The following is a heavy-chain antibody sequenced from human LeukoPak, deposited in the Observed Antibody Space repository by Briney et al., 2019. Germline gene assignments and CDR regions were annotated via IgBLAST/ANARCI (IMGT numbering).Heavy chain of an antibody. J-gene: IGHJ4*02. CDR2: ISYDGSNK. D-gene: IGHD1-26*01. CDR1: GFTFSSYA. Sequence: GGSLRLSCAASGFTFSSYAMHWVRQAPGKGLERVAVISYDGSNKYYADSVKGRFTTSRDNSKNTLYLQMNSLRAEDTAVYYCARDSVGATNYFDYWGQGTLVTVSS. CDR3: ARDSVGATNYFDY. V-gene: IGHV3-30-3*01.